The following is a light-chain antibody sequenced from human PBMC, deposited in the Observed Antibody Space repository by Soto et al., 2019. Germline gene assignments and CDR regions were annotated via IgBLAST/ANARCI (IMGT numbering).Light chain of an antibody. V-gene: IGKV3-15*01. J-gene: IGKJ4*01. CDR2: AAS. CDR1: QSITSY. Sequence: EIVLTQSPGTLSLSPVERATLSCRASQSITSYLAWYQQKPGQAPRLLIYAASTRATGIPARFSGSGSGTEFTLTISSLQSEDFAVYYCQQYNNWLTFGGGTKVDIK. CDR3: QQYNNWLT.